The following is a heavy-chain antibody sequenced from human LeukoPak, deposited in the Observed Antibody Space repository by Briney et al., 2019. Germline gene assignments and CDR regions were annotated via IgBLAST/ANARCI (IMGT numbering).Heavy chain of an antibody. Sequence: GGSLRLSCAASGFTFSSYGMHWVRQAPGKGLEWVAVISYDGSNKYYADSVKGRFTISRGNSKNTLYLQTNSLGAEDTAVYYCAKDPWGSSSWYFDYWGQGTLATVSS. CDR3: AKDPWGSSSWYFDY. CDR2: ISYDGSNK. CDR1: GFTFSSYG. J-gene: IGHJ4*02. V-gene: IGHV3-30*18. D-gene: IGHD6-13*01.